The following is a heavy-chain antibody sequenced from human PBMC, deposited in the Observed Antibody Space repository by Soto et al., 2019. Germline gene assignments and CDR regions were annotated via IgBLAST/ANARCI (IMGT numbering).Heavy chain of an antibody. Sequence: ASVKVSCKVSGYTVTELSMHWVRQAPGKGLEWMGGFDPEDGETIYAQKFQGRVTMTEDTSTDTAYMELSSLRSEDTAVYYCATAPSSIVVVTKLDYWGKGTLLTASS. V-gene: IGHV1-24*01. CDR1: GYTVTELS. D-gene: IGHD1-26*01. J-gene: IGHJ4*02. CDR2: FDPEDGET. CDR3: ATAPSSIVVVTKLDY.